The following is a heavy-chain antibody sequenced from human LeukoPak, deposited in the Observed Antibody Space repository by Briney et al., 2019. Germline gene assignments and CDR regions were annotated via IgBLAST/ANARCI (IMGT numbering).Heavy chain of an antibody. CDR3: VNSITMIDAFDI. V-gene: IGHV3-64D*06. CDR2: ISSNGGST. Sequence: GGSLRLSCSASGITFSSYAMHWVRQAPGQGLEYVSAISSNGGSTYYADSVKGRFTISRDNSKNTLYLQMSSLRDEDTAVYYCVNSITMIDAFDIWGQGTMVTVSS. CDR1: GITFSSYA. J-gene: IGHJ3*02. D-gene: IGHD3-22*01.